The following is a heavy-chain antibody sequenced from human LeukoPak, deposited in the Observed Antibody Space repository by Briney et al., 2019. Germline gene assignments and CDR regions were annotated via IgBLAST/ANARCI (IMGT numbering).Heavy chain of an antibody. Sequence: GRSLRLSCAASGFTFSSYGMHWVRQAPGKGLEWVAVISYDGSNKYYADSVKGRFTISRDNSKNTLYLQMNSLRAEDTAVYYCARDVIGARGDTAMVTDYWGQGTLVTVAS. CDR3: ARDVIGARGDTAMVTDY. D-gene: IGHD5-18*01. CDR1: GFTFSSYG. CDR2: ISYDGSNK. V-gene: IGHV3-30*03. J-gene: IGHJ4*02.